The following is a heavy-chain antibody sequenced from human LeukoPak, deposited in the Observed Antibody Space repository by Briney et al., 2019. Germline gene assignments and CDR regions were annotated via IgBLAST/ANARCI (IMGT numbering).Heavy chain of an antibody. V-gene: IGHV4-59*01. D-gene: IGHD1-14*01. CDR2: IFYSGST. CDR1: GGSISTYY. Sequence: SETLSLTCTVSGGSISTYYWNWIRQPPGKGLEWIGYIFYSGSTNYNPSLKSRVTISVDTSKNQFSLKLSSVTAADTAVYYCASQASGEPWYFDLWGRGTLVTVSS. J-gene: IGHJ2*01. CDR3: ASQASGEPWYFDL.